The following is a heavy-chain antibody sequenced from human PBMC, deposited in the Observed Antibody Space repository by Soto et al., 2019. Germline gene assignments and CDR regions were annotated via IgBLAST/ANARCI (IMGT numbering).Heavy chain of an antibody. CDR1: GFTVSSNY. CDR2: IYSGGST. V-gene: IGHV3-53*01. J-gene: IGHJ4*02. Sequence: LRLSCAASGFTVSSNYMSWVRQAPGKGLEWVSVIYSGGSTYYADSVKGRFTISRDNSKNTLYLQMNSLRDEDTAVYYCATQRNYYDSSGYYYDTDYWGQGTLVTVSS. D-gene: IGHD3-22*01. CDR3: ATQRNYYDSSGYYYDTDY.